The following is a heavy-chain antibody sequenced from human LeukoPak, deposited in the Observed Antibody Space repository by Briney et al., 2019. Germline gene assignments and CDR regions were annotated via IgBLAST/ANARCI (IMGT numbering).Heavy chain of an antibody. CDR3: AKDNYGSGSYYYYGVDV. Sequence: PSETLSLTCAVYGGSFSGYYWSWIRQPPGKGLEWIGEINHSGSTNYNPSLKSRVTISVDTSKNQFSLKLSSVTAADTAVYYCAKDNYGSGSYYYYGVDVWGQGTTVTVSS. CDR2: INHSGST. V-gene: IGHV4-34*01. CDR1: GGSFSGYY. D-gene: IGHD3-10*01. J-gene: IGHJ6*02.